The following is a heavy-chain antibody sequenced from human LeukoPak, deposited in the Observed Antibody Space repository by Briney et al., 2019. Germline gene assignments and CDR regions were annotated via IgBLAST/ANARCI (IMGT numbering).Heavy chain of an antibody. D-gene: IGHD6-6*01. Sequence: SETLSLTCTVSGGSISRSSYCWGRIRQPPGEGLEWIGTICYNDNTYHHPALKSRFTLSVDTSNAQFSLRLSSVTATDPAVYFGAEKRRDSGSRDFYYWGQGALVTVSS. J-gene: IGHJ4*02. CDR2: ICYNDNT. CDR1: GGSISRSSYC. CDR3: AEKRRDSGSRDFYY. V-gene: IGHV4-39*07.